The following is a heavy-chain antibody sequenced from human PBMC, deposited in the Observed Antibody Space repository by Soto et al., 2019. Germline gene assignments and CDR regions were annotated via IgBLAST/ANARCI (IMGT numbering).Heavy chain of an antibody. J-gene: IGHJ6*02. Sequence: QVQLQESGPGLVKPSGPLSLTGAVSGGSIRSSNWWSWVRQPPGKGLEWIGEIFHNGNTYSNPSLTGRVTMSVDKSKNQFSLNLNSVTAADTAVYYCASRSYAMDIWGQGTTVTVSS. CDR3: ASRSYAMDI. CDR1: GGSIRSSNW. CDR2: IFHNGNT. D-gene: IGHD3-16*02. V-gene: IGHV4-4*02.